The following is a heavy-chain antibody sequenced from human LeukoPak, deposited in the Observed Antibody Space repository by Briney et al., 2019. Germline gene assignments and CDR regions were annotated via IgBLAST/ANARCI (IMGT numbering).Heavy chain of an antibody. CDR1: GASISTYY. D-gene: IGHD3-3*01. CDR3: ARGTSIFGVVWNWFDP. J-gene: IGHJ5*02. CDR2: ISYSGST. V-gene: IGHV4-59*12. Sequence: KPSETLSLTCTVSGASISTYYWSWIRQSPEKGLEWIAYISYSGSTYYSPSLKSRVTISVDTSKNQFSLKLSSVTAADTAVYYCARGTSIFGVVWNWFDPWGQGTLVTVSS.